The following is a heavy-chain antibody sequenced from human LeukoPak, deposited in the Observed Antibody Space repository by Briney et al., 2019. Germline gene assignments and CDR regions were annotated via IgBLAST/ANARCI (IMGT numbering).Heavy chain of an antibody. V-gene: IGHV4-4*02. CDR2: IYHSGST. CDR1: GGSISSSNW. D-gene: IGHD2-21*01. J-gene: IGHJ5*02. Sequence: SETLSLTCAVSGGSISSSNWWSWVRQPPGKGLEWIGEIYHSGSTNYNPSLKSRVTISVDKSKNQFSLKLNSVTAADTAVYYCARRNSPGGWFDPWGQGTLVTVSS. CDR3: ARRNSPGGWFDP.